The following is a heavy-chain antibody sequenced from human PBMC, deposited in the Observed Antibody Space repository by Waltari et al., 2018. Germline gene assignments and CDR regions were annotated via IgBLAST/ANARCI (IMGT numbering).Heavy chain of an antibody. J-gene: IGHJ4*02. CDR3: ARDVDRCSSPGCWNFDY. CDR1: GYTFTGDF. CDR2: INPKTDGT. V-gene: IGHV1-2*02. Sequence: QVQLVQSGAEVKKPGASVKVSCKASGYTFTGDFIHWVRQAPGQGLEWMGWINPKTDGTNYAQKFQGRVSMTRDTSISTAYMGLRSLGSDDTAVYYCARDVDRCSSPGCWNFDYWGQGTLVTVTS. D-gene: IGHD2-2*01.